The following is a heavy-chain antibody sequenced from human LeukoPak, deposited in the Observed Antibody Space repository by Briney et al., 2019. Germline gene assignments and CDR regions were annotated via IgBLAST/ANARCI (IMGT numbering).Heavy chain of an antibody. CDR2: INPNSGGT. CDR1: GYTFTGYY. J-gene: IGHJ3*02. V-gene: IGHV1-2*02. Sequence: ASVKVSCKASGYTFTGYYMHWVRQAPGQGLEWMGWINPNSGGTNYAQKFQGRVTMTRDTSISTAYMELSRLRSDDTAVYYCASNYCSSTSCYIVGAFDIWGQGTMVTVSS. CDR3: ASNYCSSTSCYIVGAFDI. D-gene: IGHD2-2*01.